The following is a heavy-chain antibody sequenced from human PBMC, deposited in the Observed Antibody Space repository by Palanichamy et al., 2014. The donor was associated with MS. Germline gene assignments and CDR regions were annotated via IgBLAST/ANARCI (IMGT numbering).Heavy chain of an antibody. V-gene: IGHV3-48*03. CDR3: ARKLMVATGWLGRWDY. Sequence: EVQLVESGGGLVQPGGSLRLSCAASGFTFRNYEMNWVRQAPGKGLEFVSYISGSGGTTYYADSVKGRFTISRDNAKNSLYLQMNSLRDEDTAVYYCARKLMVATGWLGRWDYWGQGTLITVSS. CDR2: ISGSGGTT. J-gene: IGHJ4*02. D-gene: IGHD2-8*01. CDR1: GFTFRNYE.